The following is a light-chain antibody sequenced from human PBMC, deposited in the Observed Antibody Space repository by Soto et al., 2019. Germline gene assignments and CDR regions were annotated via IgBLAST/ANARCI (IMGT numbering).Light chain of an antibody. V-gene: IGLV1-40*01. J-gene: IGLJ3*02. CDR3: QSYDSSLGGSKGV. CDR1: SSDIGAGYD. CDR2: SNI. Sequence: QSVLTQPPSMSGAPGQRVTISCTGSSSDIGAGYDVHWYQQFPGTAPKLLIYSNINRPSGVPDRFSGSKSGTSASLAITGLQAEEEADYDCQSYDSSLGGSKGVFGGGTKVTVL.